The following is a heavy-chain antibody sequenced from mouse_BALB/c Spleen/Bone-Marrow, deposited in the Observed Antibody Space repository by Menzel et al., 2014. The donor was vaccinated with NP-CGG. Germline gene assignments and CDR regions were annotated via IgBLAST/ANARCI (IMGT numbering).Heavy chain of an antibody. V-gene: IGHV1-47*01. Sequence: QVQLQQSGAELVKPGASVKMSCKAFGYTFTTYPIEWMKQNHGKSLEWIGNFHPYNDDTKYNEKFKGKAKLAVEKSSNTVFFEVRRLTSDGSAVFFWARGGGFSYWGQGTLVTVSA. CDR1: GYTFTTYP. CDR2: FHPYNDDT. J-gene: IGHJ3*01. CDR3: ARGGGFSY.